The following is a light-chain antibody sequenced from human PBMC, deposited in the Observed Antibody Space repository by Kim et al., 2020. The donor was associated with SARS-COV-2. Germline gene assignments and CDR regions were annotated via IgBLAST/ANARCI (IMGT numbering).Light chain of an antibody. CDR1: SSDVGGYNY. V-gene: IGLV2-14*01. J-gene: IGLJ2*01. Sequence: QSALTQPASVSGSPGQSLTISCTGTSSDVGGYNYVSWYQQHPGKAPKLMIYDVSKRPSGVSNRFSGSKSGNTASLTISGLQAEDEADYYCSSYTSSSTVVFGGGTQLTVL. CDR2: DVS. CDR3: SSYTSSSTVV.